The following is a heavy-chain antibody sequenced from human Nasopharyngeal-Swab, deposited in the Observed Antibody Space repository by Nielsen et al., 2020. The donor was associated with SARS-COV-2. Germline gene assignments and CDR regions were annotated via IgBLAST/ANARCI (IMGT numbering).Heavy chain of an antibody. CDR2: MNLDSGDT. D-gene: IGHD1-1*01. CDR3: ARGPRPKRHLDY. J-gene: IGHJ4*02. V-gene: IGHV1-8*01. Sequence: ASVKVSCKTSGYTFASFDFNWVRQATGRGLEWVGWMNLDSGDTHYAQEFQGKVTLTRDTSRSTAYMELSSLRSEDTAVYYCARGPRPKRHLDYWGQGTLVTVSS. CDR1: GYTFASFD.